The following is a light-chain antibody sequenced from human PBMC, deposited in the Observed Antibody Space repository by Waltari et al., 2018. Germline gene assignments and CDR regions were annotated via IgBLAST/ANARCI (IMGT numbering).Light chain of an antibody. CDR2: YDD. V-gene: IGLV1-36*01. J-gene: IGLJ3*02. Sequence: QSVLTQPPSVSEAPRQRVTISCSGSSSNIGSNAVNWYQQLPENAPKLLIYYDDRLPSGVSARFSGCKSGTSASLAIGGLRSEDEAHYSCATWDDSLSGVVFGGGTKLTVL. CDR1: SSNIGSNA. CDR3: ATWDDSLSGVV.